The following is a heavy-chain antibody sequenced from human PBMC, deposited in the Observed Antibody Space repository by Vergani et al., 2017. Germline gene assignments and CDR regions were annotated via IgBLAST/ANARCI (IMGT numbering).Heavy chain of an antibody. D-gene: IGHD2-8*01. V-gene: IGHV3-15*05. Sequence: EVQLVTSGGGLVQPGGSLRLSCQVSGFDFSQAWMNWVRQSPGKGLEYIGLSKPKTEGGTTHYNAAMKGRVTISRDDSKSVLFLEMTNLAPEDTAVYYCARGYCTNSICRGKVDSWGQGTLVTVSS. CDR3: ARGYCTNSICRGKVDS. J-gene: IGHJ4*02. CDR1: GFDFSQAW. CDR2: SKPKTEGGTT.